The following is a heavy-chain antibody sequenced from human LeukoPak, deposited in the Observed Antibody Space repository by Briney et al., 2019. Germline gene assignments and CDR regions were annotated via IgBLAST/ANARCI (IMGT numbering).Heavy chain of an antibody. CDR1: GFTFSSYA. D-gene: IGHD2/OR15-2a*01. CDR2: ISYDGSNK. Sequence: GGSLRLSCAASGFTFSSYAMHWVRQAPGKGVEWGAVISYDGSNKYYADSVKGRFTISRDNSKNTLYLQMTSLRAEATPVYYCARPKCALLPFDSWGQGTLVTVSS. J-gene: IGHJ4*02. V-gene: IGHV3-30-3*01. CDR3: ARPKCALLPFDS.